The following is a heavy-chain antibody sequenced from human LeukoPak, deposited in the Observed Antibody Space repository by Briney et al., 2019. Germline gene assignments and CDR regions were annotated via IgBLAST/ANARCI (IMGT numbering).Heavy chain of an antibody. Sequence: SETLSLTCTVSGGSISSGDYYWSWIRQPPGKGLEWIGYIYYSGSTYYNPSLKSRVTISVDTSKNQFSLKLSSVTAADTAVYYCARRGPGAGRYFDYWGQGTLVTVSS. CDR2: IYYSGST. D-gene: IGHD6-6*01. CDR3: ARRGPGAGRYFDY. V-gene: IGHV4-30-4*01. J-gene: IGHJ4*02. CDR1: GGSISSGDYY.